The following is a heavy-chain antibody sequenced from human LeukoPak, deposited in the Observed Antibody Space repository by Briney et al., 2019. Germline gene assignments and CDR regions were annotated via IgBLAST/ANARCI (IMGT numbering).Heavy chain of an antibody. CDR1: GGSFSGYY. Sequence: SETLSLTCGVYGGSFSGYYWSWIRQPPGKGLEWIGQIRHTGSTSYNPSLKSRVTISVDTSKNQFSLKLSSVTAADTVVYYCARSKGKGSYYYGMDVWGQGTTVTVSS. CDR3: ARSKGKGSYYYGMDV. V-gene: IGHV4-34*01. CDR2: IRHTGST. J-gene: IGHJ6*02.